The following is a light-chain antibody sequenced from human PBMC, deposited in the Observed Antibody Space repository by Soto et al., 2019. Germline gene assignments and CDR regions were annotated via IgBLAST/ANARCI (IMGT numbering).Light chain of an antibody. Sequence: QSALTQPASVSGSPGQSITISCTGTSSDVGGYNYVSWYQQHPGIAPKLLIYGGTNRPSGVSTRFCGSKSGNTASLTISGLQAEDEADYHCSSYTSASTLLYLFGTGTKVTVL. CDR2: GGT. CDR1: SSDVGGYNY. CDR3: SSYTSASTLLYL. J-gene: IGLJ1*01. V-gene: IGLV2-14*01.